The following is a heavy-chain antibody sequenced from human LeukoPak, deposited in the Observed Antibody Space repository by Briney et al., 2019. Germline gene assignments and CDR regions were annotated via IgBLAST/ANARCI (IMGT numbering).Heavy chain of an antibody. CDR2: IWYGGSNK. J-gene: IGHJ4*02. CDR3: AKDGSPIGRSPLDY. Sequence: RTGGSLRLSCAASGFTFSSYGMHWVRQAPGKGLEWVAVIWYGGSNKYYADSVKGRFTISRDNSKNTLYLQMNSLRAEDTAVYYCAKDGSPIGRSPLDYWGQGTLVTVSS. V-gene: IGHV3-30*02. CDR1: GFTFSSYG. D-gene: IGHD1-26*01.